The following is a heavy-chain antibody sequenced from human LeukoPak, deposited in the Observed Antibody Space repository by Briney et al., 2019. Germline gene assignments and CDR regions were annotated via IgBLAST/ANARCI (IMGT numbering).Heavy chain of an antibody. V-gene: IGHV5-51*01. J-gene: IGHJ4*02. CDR3: ARHLDYYGSGSYYNNFDY. CDR2: IYPGGSDT. D-gene: IGHD3-10*01. Sequence: GESLKISCKGSGYNFASYWIGWVRQMPGKGLEWMGIIYPGGSDTRYSPSFQGQVTISADKSISTAYLQWSSLKASDSAMYYCARHLDYYGSGSYYNNFDYWGQGALVTVSS. CDR1: GYNFASYW.